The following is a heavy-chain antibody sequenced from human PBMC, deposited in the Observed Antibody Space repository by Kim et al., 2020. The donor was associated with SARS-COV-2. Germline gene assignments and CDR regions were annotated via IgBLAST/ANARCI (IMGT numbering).Heavy chain of an antibody. V-gene: IGHV3-23*01. CDR3: AKGLSRTYYDFWSGYYLD. CDR1: GFTFSSYA. CDR2: ISGSGGST. D-gene: IGHD3-3*01. J-gene: IGHJ4*02. Sequence: GGSLRLSCAASGFTFSSYAMSRVRQAPGKGLEWVSAISGSGGSTYYADSVKGRFTISRDNSKNTLYLQMNSLRAEDTAVYYCAKGLSRTYYDFWSGYYLDWGQGTLVTVSS.